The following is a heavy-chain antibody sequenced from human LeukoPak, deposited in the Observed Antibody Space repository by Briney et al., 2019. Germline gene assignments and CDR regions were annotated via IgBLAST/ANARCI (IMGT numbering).Heavy chain of an antibody. D-gene: IGHD3-10*01. J-gene: IGHJ6*02. CDR2: ISWNSGSI. CDR3: AKDRGSGSYYTHYYYGMDV. CDR1: GFTFDDYA. Sequence: GGSLRLSCAASGFTFDDYAMHWVRHAPGKGLEWVSGISWNSGSIGYADSVKGRFTISRDNAKNSLYLQMNSLRAEDTALYYCAKDRGSGSYYTHYYYGMDVWGQGTTVTVS. V-gene: IGHV3-9*01.